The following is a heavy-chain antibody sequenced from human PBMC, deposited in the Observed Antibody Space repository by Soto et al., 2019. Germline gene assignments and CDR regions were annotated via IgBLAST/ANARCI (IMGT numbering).Heavy chain of an antibody. J-gene: IGHJ4*02. D-gene: IGHD3-22*01. CDR3: TAGFYNSGGSDH. CDR2: IKRKTDGGTT. V-gene: IGHV3-15*07. Sequence: GGSLRLSCAASVFTFSNAWMNWVRQAPGKGLEWVGRIKRKTDGGTTDYAAPVKGRFTVSRDDSKSTLYLQMDSLQTEDTAVYYCTAGFYNSGGSDHWGQGTLVTVSS. CDR1: VFTFSNAW.